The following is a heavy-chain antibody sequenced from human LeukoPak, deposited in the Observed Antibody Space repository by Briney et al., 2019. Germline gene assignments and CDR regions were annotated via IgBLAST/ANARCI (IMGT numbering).Heavy chain of an antibody. D-gene: IGHD6-13*01. CDR2: IKEDGSEK. Sequence: GGSLRLSCAASGFTFSSYWMSWVRQAPGKGLEWVANIKEDGSEKFYADSVKGRFTISRDNAKNSLYLQMNSLRAEDMALYYCAKDTAAGIGHLPYYFDYWGQGTLVTVSS. V-gene: IGHV3-7*03. CDR3: AKDTAAGIGHLPYYFDY. J-gene: IGHJ4*02. CDR1: GFTFSSYW.